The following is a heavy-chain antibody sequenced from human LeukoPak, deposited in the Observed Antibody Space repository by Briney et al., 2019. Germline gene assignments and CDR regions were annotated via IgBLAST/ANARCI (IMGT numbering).Heavy chain of an antibody. Sequence: GGSLRLSCAASGFTFSGSAMHWVRQASGKGLEWVGRIRSKANSYATAYAASVKGRFTIPRDDSKNTAYLQMNSLKTEDTAVYYCTREMATIRNYWGQGTLVTVSS. CDR2: IRSKANSYAT. V-gene: IGHV3-73*01. D-gene: IGHD5-24*01. CDR3: TREMATIRNY. J-gene: IGHJ4*02. CDR1: GFTFSGSA.